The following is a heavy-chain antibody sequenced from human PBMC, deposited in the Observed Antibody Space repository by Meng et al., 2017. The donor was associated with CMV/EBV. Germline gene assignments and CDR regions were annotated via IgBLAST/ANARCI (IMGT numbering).Heavy chain of an antibody. CDR1: GGSISSYY. CDR3: AGQNVAAAAGTVFDY. Sequence: SETLSFTCTVSGGSISSYYWSWIRQPPGKGLEWIGYIYYSGSTNYNPSLKSRVTISVDTSKNQFSLKLSSVTAADTAVYYCAGQNVAAAAGTVFDYWGQGTLVTVSS. V-gene: IGHV4-59*01. J-gene: IGHJ4*02. D-gene: IGHD6-13*01. CDR2: IYYSGST.